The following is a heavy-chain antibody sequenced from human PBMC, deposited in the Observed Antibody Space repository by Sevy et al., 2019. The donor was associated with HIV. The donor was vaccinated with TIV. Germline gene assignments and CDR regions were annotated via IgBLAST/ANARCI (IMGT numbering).Heavy chain of an antibody. Sequence: GGSLRRSCAASGFTFSTYTMNWVRQAPGKGLEWVSSISSGSSYIYYADSVKGRFTISRDNAKNSLYLQMNSLRAEDTAIYYCARDGGCTSTSCLLYFDYWGQGTPVTVSS. CDR3: ARDGGCTSTSCLLYFDY. V-gene: IGHV3-21*01. CDR2: ISSGSSYI. D-gene: IGHD2-2*01. CDR1: GFTFSTYT. J-gene: IGHJ4*02.